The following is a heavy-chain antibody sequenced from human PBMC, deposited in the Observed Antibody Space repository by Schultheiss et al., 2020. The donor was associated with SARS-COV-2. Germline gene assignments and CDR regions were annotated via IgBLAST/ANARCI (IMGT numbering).Heavy chain of an antibody. J-gene: IGHJ4*02. Sequence: GGSLRLSCAVSGFTFTTYWMTWVRQAPGKGLEWVANIKQDGTAKYYVDSVRGRFTISRDNARNSVYLQMNSLRAEDTAVYYCARVCYTSSSCLEYWGQGTLVTVSS. CDR2: IKQDGTAK. V-gene: IGHV3-7*03. D-gene: IGHD6-6*01. CDR3: ARVCYTSSSCLEY. CDR1: GFTFTTYW.